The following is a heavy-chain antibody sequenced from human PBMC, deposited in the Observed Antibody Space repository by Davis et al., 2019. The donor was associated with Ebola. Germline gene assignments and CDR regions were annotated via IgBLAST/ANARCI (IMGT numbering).Heavy chain of an antibody. D-gene: IGHD6-19*01. Sequence: AASVKVSCKASGYTFTSYYMHWVRQAPGQGLEWMGIINPSGGSTSYADSVKGRFTISRDNAKNTLYLQMNSLRAEDTAVYYCARGGYSSGWASFDYWGQGTLVTVSS. CDR1: GYTFTSYY. CDR2: INPSGGST. V-gene: IGHV1-46*04. CDR3: ARGGYSSGWASFDY. J-gene: IGHJ4*02.